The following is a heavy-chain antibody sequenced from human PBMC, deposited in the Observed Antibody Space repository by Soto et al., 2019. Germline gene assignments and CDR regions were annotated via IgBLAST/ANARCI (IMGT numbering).Heavy chain of an antibody. D-gene: IGHD2-15*01. V-gene: IGHV4-4*07. J-gene: IGHJ6*02. CDR2: FYTSGSANT. CDR1: GASISGYY. Sequence: QVQLQESGPGLVKPSETLSLTCIVSGASISGYYWSWVRQPAGKGLEWIGRFYTSGSANTNYNPPPRSRFTVSVVTSKNPFSLKRTSVTAAATAVYYCVRESGGGGYCSGGSCYGMDVWGQGTTVTVSS. CDR3: VRESGGGGYCSGGSCYGMDV.